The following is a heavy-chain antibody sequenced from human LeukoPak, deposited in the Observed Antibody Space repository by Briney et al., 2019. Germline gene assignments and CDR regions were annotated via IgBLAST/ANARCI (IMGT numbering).Heavy chain of an antibody. CDR1: GGTFSSYA. J-gene: IGHJ4*02. V-gene: IGHV1-69*04. CDR3: ARVLYDSSGSAGLGVDY. D-gene: IGHD3-22*01. CDR2: IIPILGIA. Sequence: SVKVSCKASGGTFSSYAISWVRQAPGQGLEWMGRIIPILGIANYAQKFQGRVTITADKSTSTAYMELSSLRSEDTAVYYCARVLYDSSGSAGLGVDYWGQGTLVTVSS.